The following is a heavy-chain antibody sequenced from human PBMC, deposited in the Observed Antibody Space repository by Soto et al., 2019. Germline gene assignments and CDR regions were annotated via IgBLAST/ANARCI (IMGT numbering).Heavy chain of an antibody. Sequence: EVQLVQSGAEVKKFGESLMISCKGNGYTFSHNWIAWVRQMPGKGLEWMGAIYPGDSDTRYSPSFRGQVIISADKSISTAYLQWSSLTASDTGTYYCARHAEAVGTECDYWGQGTLVTVSS. CDR2: IYPGDSDT. V-gene: IGHV5-51*01. J-gene: IGHJ4*02. D-gene: IGHD6-13*01. CDR3: ARHAEAVGTECDY. CDR1: GYTFSHNW.